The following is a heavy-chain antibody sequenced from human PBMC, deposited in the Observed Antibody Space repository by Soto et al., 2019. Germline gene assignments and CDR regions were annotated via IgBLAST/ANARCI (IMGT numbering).Heavy chain of an antibody. J-gene: IGHJ6*02. Sequence: EVQLVESGGGLVQPGGSLRLSCATSRFTFSTYWMSWVRQAPGKGLEWVSDMNQGGSGKYYVDSVKGRFTISRDKAKNSMYLNMDSLTVADIDVYYGATYLVLDVGGQGSTVTVAS. CDR3: ATYLVLDV. V-gene: IGHV3-7*01. CDR2: MNQGGSGK. CDR1: RFTFSTYW. D-gene: IGHD2-2*02.